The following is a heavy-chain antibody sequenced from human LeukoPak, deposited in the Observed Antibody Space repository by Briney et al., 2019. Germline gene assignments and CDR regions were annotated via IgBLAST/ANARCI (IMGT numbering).Heavy chain of an antibody. D-gene: IGHD3-3*01. Sequence: PGGSLRPSCAASGFTFSSYWMSWVRQAPGKGLEWVANIKQDGSEKYYVDSVKGRFTISRDNAKNSLYLQMNSLRAEDTAVYYCARVIENDFWSGFLFDYWGQGTLVTVSS. J-gene: IGHJ4*02. CDR3: ARVIENDFWSGFLFDY. CDR2: IKQDGSEK. V-gene: IGHV3-7*01. CDR1: GFTFSSYW.